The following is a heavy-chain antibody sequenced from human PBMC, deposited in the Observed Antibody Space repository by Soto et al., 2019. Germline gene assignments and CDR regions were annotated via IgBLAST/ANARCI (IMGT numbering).Heavy chain of an antibody. CDR3: ARVGGVAARTFDY. V-gene: IGHV4-59*01. CDR2: LYYSGNT. CDR1: GGSISPFY. Sequence: GPGQVKTSENLTLTCTVSGGSISPFYWSWVRQPPGKGLEWIGYLYYSGNTNYNPSLKSRVTISVDASKNQVSLRLTSVTAADMAVYYCARVGGVAARTFDYWGQGTVVTVSS. J-gene: IGHJ4*02. D-gene: IGHD2-15*01.